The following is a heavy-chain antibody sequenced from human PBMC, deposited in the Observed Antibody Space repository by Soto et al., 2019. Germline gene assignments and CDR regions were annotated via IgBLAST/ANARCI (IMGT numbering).Heavy chain of an antibody. Sequence: SVKVSCKASGGTFRRDAITWVRQAPGQGLEWVGRIIPIFGTTNYAQNLQGRVTISADKSTLTSYMELHSLTSDDTALYYCARDRTDSGYYTNWLDPWGQGTQVTV. CDR1: GGTFRRDA. CDR2: IIPIFGTT. CDR3: ARDRTDSGYYTNWLDP. V-gene: IGHV1-69*06. D-gene: IGHD3-22*01. J-gene: IGHJ5*02.